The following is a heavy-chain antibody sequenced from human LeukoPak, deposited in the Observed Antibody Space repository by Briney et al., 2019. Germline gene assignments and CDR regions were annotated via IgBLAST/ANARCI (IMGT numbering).Heavy chain of an antibody. Sequence: GGSLRLSCAASGFTLSGAAMHWVRQASGKGLEWLGRIRSKADSYTTAYAASVKGRFTVSRDDSKNTAYLQMNSLKTEDTAVYYCRAAVSGDYFDLWGRGTLVTVSS. J-gene: IGHJ2*01. CDR1: GFTLSGAA. CDR3: RAAVSGDYFDL. D-gene: IGHD6-19*01. V-gene: IGHV3-73*01. CDR2: IRSKADSYTT.